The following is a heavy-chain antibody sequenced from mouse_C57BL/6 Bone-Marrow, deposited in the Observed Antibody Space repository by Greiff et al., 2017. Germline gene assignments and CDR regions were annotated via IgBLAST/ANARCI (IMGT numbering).Heavy chain of an antibody. CDR1: GYTFTSYW. CDR2: LDPSDSYT. CDR3: AKTAQATDWFAY. D-gene: IGHD3-2*02. Sequence: QVQLQQPGAELVMPGASVKLSCKASGYTFTSYWMHWVKQRPGQGLEWIGELDPSDSYTNYNQKFKGKSTLTVDKSSSTAYMQLSSLTSEDSAVYYCAKTAQATDWFAYWGQGTLVTVSA. V-gene: IGHV1-69*01. J-gene: IGHJ3*01.